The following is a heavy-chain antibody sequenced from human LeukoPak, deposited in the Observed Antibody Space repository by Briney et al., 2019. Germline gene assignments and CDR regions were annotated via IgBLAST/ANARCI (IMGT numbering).Heavy chain of an antibody. CDR3: ARDPGYSGYDSDY. CDR1: GGTFSSYA. V-gene: IGHV1-69*04. CDR2: IIPILGIA. J-gene: IGHJ4*02. Sequence: EASVKASCKASGGTFSSYAISWVRQAPGQGLEWMGRIIPILGIANYAQKFQGRVTITADKSTSTAYMELSSLRSEDTAVYYCARDPGYSGYDSDYWGQGTLVTVSS. D-gene: IGHD5-12*01.